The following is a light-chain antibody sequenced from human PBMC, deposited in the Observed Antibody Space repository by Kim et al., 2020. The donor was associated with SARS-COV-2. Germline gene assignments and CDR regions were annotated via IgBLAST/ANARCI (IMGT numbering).Light chain of an antibody. CDR2: GAS. V-gene: IGKV3-20*01. Sequence: EIVLTQSPGTLSLSPGERATLSCRASQSVSNSYLAWYQQKPGQAPRLLIYGASSRATGIPDRFSGSGSGTDFTLTISRLEPEDFAVYYCQHHGNSSPDTLGQGTKLEIK. CDR1: QSVSNSY. CDR3: QHHGNSSPDT. J-gene: IGKJ2*01.